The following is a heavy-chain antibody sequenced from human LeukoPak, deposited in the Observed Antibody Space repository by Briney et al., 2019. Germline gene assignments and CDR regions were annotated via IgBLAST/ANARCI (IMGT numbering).Heavy chain of an antibody. D-gene: IGHD1-26*01. V-gene: IGHV4-38-2*01. CDR1: GYSISSGYY. Sequence: PSETLPLTCAVSGYSISSGYYWGWIRPPPGKGLEWIGRIYHSGSTYYNPSLKSRVTISVDTSKNQFSLKLGSVTAADTAVYYCARARPLGATRRHPFDYWGQGTLVTVSS. J-gene: IGHJ4*02. CDR3: ARARPLGATRRHPFDY. CDR2: IYHSGST.